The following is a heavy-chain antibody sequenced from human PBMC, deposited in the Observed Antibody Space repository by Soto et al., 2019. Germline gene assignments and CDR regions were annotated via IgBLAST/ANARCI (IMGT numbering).Heavy chain of an antibody. CDR3: ARVPIAAAGSFDY. V-gene: IGHV1-69*13. J-gene: IGHJ4*02. D-gene: IGHD6-13*01. Sequence: SVKVSCKASGGTFSSYAISWVRQAPGQGLEWMGGIIPIFGTANYAQKFQGRVTITADESTSTAYMELSSLRSEDTAVYYCARVPIAAAGSFDYWGQATLVTVSS. CDR1: GGTFSSYA. CDR2: IIPIFGTA.